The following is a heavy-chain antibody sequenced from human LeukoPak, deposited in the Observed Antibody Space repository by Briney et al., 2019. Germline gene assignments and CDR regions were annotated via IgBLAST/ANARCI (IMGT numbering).Heavy chain of an antibody. V-gene: IGHV3-7*01. Sequence: PGGSLRLSCAASGFTFSSYWMSWVRQVPGKGLEWVANIKQDGSEKNYVDSVKGRFTISRDNAKNSVYLQMNSLRAEDTAVYYCAREVGELLDYWGQGTLVTVSS. D-gene: IGHD3-10*01. J-gene: IGHJ4*02. CDR2: IKQDGSEK. CDR3: AREVGELLDY. CDR1: GFTFSSYW.